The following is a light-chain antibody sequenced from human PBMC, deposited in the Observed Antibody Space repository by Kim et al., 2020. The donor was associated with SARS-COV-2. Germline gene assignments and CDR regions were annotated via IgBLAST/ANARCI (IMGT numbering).Light chain of an antibody. CDR1: NLGDKY. V-gene: IGLV3-1*01. CDR3: QAWDSTTVI. CDR2: HDN. Sequence: VSPGQTATITCSGDNLGDKYVCWYQQKPGQSPGVVLYHDNKRPSGIAERISGSNSGNTATLTISGTQSVDEADYYCQAWDSTTVIFGGGTQLTVL. J-gene: IGLJ2*01.